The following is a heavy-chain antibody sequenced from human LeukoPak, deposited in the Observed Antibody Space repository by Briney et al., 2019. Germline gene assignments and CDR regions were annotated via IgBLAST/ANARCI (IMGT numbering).Heavy chain of an antibody. CDR3: ARRYSSGSN. D-gene: IGHD6-19*01. CDR1: GSTVTTNY. J-gene: IGHJ4*02. V-gene: IGHV3-66*02. CDR2: IYSGGIT. Sequence: GGSLRLSCAASGSTVTTNYMSWVRQAPGKGLEWVSVIYSGGITYYADSVKGRFTISRDSSKNTVYLQMNSLRVEDTAVYYCARRYSSGSNWGQGTLVTVSS.